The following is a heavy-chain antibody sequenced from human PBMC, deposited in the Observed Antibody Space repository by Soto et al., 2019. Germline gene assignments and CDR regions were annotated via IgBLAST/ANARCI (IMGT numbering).Heavy chain of an antibody. Sequence: PASSLKISCNASGYNSGYSITNYWFSWGRQMHGQGLEWMGRIDPSDSYTNYSPSCEGHVTISADKYSNTAYLQWSSLKASDTAMYYCARHGVRYYYYGMDVWGQGTTVTVS. CDR3: ARHGVRYYYYGMDV. CDR2: IDPSDSYT. CDR1: GYNSGYSITNYW. V-gene: IGHV5-10-1*01. J-gene: IGHJ6*02. D-gene: IGHD3-10*01.